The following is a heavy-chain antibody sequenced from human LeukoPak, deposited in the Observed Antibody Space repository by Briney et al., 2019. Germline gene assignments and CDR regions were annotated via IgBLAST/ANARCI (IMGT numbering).Heavy chain of an antibody. CDR2: ISSGSSYI. CDR1: GFTFSSYS. V-gene: IGHV3-21*01. Sequence: KPGGSLRLSCAASGFTFSSYSMNWVRQAPGKGLEWVSSISSGSSYIYYADSVKGRFTISRDNAKNSLYLQTNSLRAEDTAVYYCARASDSSGYYSYFDHWGQGTLVTVSS. CDR3: ARASDSSGYYSYFDH. J-gene: IGHJ1*01. D-gene: IGHD3-22*01.